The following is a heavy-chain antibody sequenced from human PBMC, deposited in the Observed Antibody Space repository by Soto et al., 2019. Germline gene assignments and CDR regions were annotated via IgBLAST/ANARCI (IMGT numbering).Heavy chain of an antibody. V-gene: IGHV1-69*02. CDR2: IVPMLGMS. J-gene: IGHJ4*02. CDR3: ATGYGSGSRAFDY. Sequence: QVQLVQSGAEVKKPGSSVKVSCKASGDTFSFYTINWVRQAPGLGLEWMGRIVPMLGMSNYALKFQGRVTMTADKSPSTAYMELGSLRSEDTAMYYCATGYGSGSRAFDYWGQGALVTVSS. CDR1: GDTFSFYT. D-gene: IGHD3-10*01.